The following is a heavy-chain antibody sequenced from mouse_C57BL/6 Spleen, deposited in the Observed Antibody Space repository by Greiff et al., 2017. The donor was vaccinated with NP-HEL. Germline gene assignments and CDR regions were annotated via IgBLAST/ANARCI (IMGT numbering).Heavy chain of an antibody. CDR3: ARFYGSSSYWYFDV. V-gene: IGHV1-64*01. CDR2: IHPNSGST. D-gene: IGHD1-1*01. J-gene: IGHJ1*03. Sequence: VKLQQPGAELVKPGASVKLSCKASGYTFTSYWMHWVKQRPGQGLEWIGMIHPNSGSTNYNEKFKSKATLTVDKSSSTAYMQLSSLTSEDSAVYYCARFYGSSSYWYFDVWGTGTTVTVSS. CDR1: GYTFTSYW.